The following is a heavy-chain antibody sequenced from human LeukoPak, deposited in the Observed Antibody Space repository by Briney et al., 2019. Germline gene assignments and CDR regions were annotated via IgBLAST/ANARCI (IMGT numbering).Heavy chain of an antibody. CDR3: ARDSSGSYVY. D-gene: IGHD1-26*01. V-gene: IGHV3-30-3*01. J-gene: IGHJ4*02. Sequence: GGSLRLSCAASGFTFSSYAMPWVRQAPGKGLEWVAVISYDGSNKYYADSVKGRFTISRDNSKNTLYLQMNSLRAEDTAVYYCARDSSGSYVYWGQGTLVTVSS. CDR2: ISYDGSNK. CDR1: GFTFSSYA.